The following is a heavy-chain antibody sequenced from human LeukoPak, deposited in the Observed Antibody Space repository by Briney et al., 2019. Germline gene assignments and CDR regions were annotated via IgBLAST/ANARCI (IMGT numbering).Heavy chain of an antibody. CDR3: AKAPPRYYYDSSGYLP. D-gene: IGHD3-22*01. V-gene: IGHV3-21*01. J-gene: IGHJ5*02. Sequence: GGSLRLSCAASGFTFNNYNMNWVRQAPGKALEWVSSITSSGAYIFYADSVKGRFTISRDNAKDSLYLQMNSLGPEDTAVYYCAKAPPRYYYDSSGYLPWGQGTLVTVSS. CDR2: ITSSGAYI. CDR1: GFTFNNYN.